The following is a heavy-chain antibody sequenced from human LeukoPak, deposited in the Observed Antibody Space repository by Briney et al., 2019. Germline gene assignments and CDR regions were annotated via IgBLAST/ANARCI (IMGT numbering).Heavy chain of an antibody. Sequence: SETLSLTCTVSGYSISSGYYWDWIRQPPGKGLEWIGSIYHSGSTYYNPSLKSRVTISVDTSKSQSSLKLSSVTAADTAVYYCARSGYYDSSGYFDYWGQGTLVTVSS. D-gene: IGHD3-22*01. V-gene: IGHV4-38-2*02. J-gene: IGHJ4*02. CDR1: GYSISSGYY. CDR2: IYHSGST. CDR3: ARSGYYDSSGYFDY.